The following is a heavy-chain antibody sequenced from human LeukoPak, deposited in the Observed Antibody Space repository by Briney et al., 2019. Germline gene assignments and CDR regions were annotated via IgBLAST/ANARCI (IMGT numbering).Heavy chain of an antibody. D-gene: IGHD3-16*01. CDR3: AREDDYVWGTGVY. CDR2: IYYSGST. Sequence: PSETLSLTCTVSGGSISSGDYYWSWIRQPPGKGLEWIGYIYYSGSTYYNPSLKSRVTISVDTSKNQFSLKLSSVTAADTAVYYCAREDDYVWGTGVYWGQGTLVTVSS. J-gene: IGHJ4*02. CDR1: GGSISSGDYY. V-gene: IGHV4-30-4*01.